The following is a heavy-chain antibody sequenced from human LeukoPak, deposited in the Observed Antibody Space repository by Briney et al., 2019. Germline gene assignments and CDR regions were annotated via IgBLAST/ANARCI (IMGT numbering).Heavy chain of an antibody. Sequence: SETLSLTCTVSDGSFSGYYLNWVRQSPGKGLEWIGYIYYRRNTDYTPSLKSRVSISIDTSKKQFSLRLRSVSAADTAVYYCARGGESSAWYFQRWGQGTLVTVSS. J-gene: IGHJ1*01. CDR3: ARGGESSAWYFQR. V-gene: IGHV4-59*01. D-gene: IGHD3-22*01. CDR2: IYYRRNT. CDR1: DGSFSGYY.